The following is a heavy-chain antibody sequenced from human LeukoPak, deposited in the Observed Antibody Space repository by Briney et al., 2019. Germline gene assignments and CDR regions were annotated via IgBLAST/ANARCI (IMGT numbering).Heavy chain of an antibody. V-gene: IGHV3-11*01. CDR2: ISNSGSAI. Sequence: NPGGSLRLSCAASGFTFSSNAMCWVRQAPGKGLEWLSYISNSGSAIFYADSVKGRFTISRDNAKNSLHLQLNSLRADDTAVYNCARRAPYGGDSPFDYWGQGTLVTVSS. D-gene: IGHD4-23*01. CDR1: GFTFSSNA. J-gene: IGHJ4*02. CDR3: ARRAPYGGDSPFDY.